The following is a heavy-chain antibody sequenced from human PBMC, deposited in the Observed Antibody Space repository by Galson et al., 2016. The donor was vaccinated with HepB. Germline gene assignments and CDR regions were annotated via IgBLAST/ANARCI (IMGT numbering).Heavy chain of an antibody. D-gene: IGHD3-10*01. J-gene: IGHJ4*02. CDR1: GFTFSSYG. CDR3: AKDRTPFAFLWFGEFDY. Sequence: SLRLSCAASGFTFSSYGLHWVHQAPGKGLEWVAVISYDGSNKFYADSVKGRFTISRDNSKNTLYLQMNSLRAEDTAVYYCAKDRTPFAFLWFGEFDYWGQGTLVTASS. V-gene: IGHV3-30*18. CDR2: ISYDGSNK.